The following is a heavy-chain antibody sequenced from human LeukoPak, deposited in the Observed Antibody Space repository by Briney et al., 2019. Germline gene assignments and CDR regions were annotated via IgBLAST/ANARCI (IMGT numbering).Heavy chain of an antibody. V-gene: IGHV1-8*03. Sequence: ASVKVSCKASGYTFTSYDINWVRQATGQGLEWMGWMNPNSGNTGYAQKFQGRVTITRNTSISTAYMEVSSLRSGDRAVYYCARGGGDGYNKGGYYFDYWGQGTLVTVSS. CDR2: MNPNSGNT. CDR3: ARGGGDGYNKGGYYFDY. J-gene: IGHJ4*02. D-gene: IGHD5-24*01. CDR1: GYTFTSYD.